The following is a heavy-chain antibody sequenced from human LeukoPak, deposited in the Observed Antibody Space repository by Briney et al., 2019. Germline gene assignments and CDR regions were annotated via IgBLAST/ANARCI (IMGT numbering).Heavy chain of an antibody. J-gene: IGHJ4*02. D-gene: IGHD3-22*01. CDR1: GFTFSSYW. V-gene: IGHV3-74*01. Sequence: GGSLRLSCAASGFTFSSYWMHWVRQAPGKGLVWFSRINSDGSSTSYADSVKGRFTISRDDAKNTLYLQMNSLRAEDTAVYYCARDQGLYYYDSSAFDYWGQGTLVTVSS. CDR2: INSDGSST. CDR3: ARDQGLYYYDSSAFDY.